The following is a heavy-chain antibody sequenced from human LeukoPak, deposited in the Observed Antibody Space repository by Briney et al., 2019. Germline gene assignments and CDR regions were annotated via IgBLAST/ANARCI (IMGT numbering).Heavy chain of an antibody. J-gene: IGHJ4*02. D-gene: IGHD3-10*01. CDR1: GFTFSSYS. CDR2: ISSSSSYI. CDR3: ARGPITMVRGVILY. Sequence: NPGGSLRLSCAASGFTFSSYSMNWVRQAPGKGLEWVSSISSSSSYIYYADSVKGRFTISRDNAKNSLYLQMNSLRAEDTAVYYCARGPITMVRGVILYWGQGTLVTVSS. V-gene: IGHV3-21*01.